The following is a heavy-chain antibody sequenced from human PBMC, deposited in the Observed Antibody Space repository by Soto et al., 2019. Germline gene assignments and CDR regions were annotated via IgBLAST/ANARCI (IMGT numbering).Heavy chain of an antibody. Sequence: LRLSRAASGFPFSSYDMHWVRQAPGKGLEWVAVIWNDESNKYYADSVKGRFTISRDNSKNTLYLQLDSLRAEDTAVYYCARIVYASESFARAEAHYARDVRRQGSTVTVSS. CDR1: GFPFSSYD. D-gene: IGHD3-10*01. CDR3: ARIVYASESFARAEAHYARDV. CDR2: IWNDESNK. J-gene: IGHJ6*02. V-gene: IGHV3-33*01.